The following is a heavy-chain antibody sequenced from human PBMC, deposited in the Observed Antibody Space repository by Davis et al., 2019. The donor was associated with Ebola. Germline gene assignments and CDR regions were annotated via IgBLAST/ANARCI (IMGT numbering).Heavy chain of an antibody. CDR2: INPNSGGT. CDR3: ARVGTTVTTFDY. D-gene: IGHD4-17*01. V-gene: IGHV1-2*04. J-gene: IGHJ4*02. CDR1: GYTFTGYY. Sequence: ASVKVSCKASGYTFTGYYMHCVRQAPGQGLAWMGWINPNSGGTNYAQKFQGWVTMTRDTSISTAYMELSRLRSDDTAVYYCARVGTTVTTFDYWGQGTLVTVSS.